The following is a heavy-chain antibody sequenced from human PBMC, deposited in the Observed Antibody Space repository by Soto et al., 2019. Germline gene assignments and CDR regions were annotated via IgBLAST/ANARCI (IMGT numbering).Heavy chain of an antibody. CDR1: GGSISSSSYY. CDR2: IYYSGST. J-gene: IGHJ4*02. Sequence: SETLSLTCTVSGGSISSSSYYWGWIRQPPGKGLEWIGSIYYSGSTYYNPSLKSRVTISVDTSKNQFSLKLSSVTAADTAVYYCAGTTVTTILFDYWGQGTLVTVSS. D-gene: IGHD4-17*01. V-gene: IGHV4-39*01. CDR3: AGTTVTTILFDY.